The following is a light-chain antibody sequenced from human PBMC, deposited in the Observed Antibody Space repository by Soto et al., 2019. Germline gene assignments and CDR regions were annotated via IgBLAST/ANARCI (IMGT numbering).Light chain of an antibody. CDR1: SSDVGGYNY. CDR3: SSYAGSNNPVV. V-gene: IGLV2-8*01. CDR2: EVS. Sequence: QSALTQPPSASGSPGQSVTISCTGTSSDVGGYNYVSWYQQHPGKAPRLMIYEVSKRPSGVPDRFSGSKSGNTASLTVSGLQPEDEADYYCSSYAGSNNPVVFAGGTKLTVL. J-gene: IGLJ2*01.